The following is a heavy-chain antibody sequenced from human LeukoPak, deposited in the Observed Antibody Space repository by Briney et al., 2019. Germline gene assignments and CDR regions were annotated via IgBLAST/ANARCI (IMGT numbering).Heavy chain of an antibody. D-gene: IGHD5-18*01. V-gene: IGHV3-23*01. J-gene: IGHJ3*02. CDR3: ARGNRYSLDAFDI. CDR1: GFTFSSYA. Sequence: GGSLRLSCAASGFTFSSYAMSWVRQAPGKGLEWVSAISGSGGSTYYADSVKGRFTISRDNAKNSLYLQMNSLRDEDTAVYYCARGNRYSLDAFDIWGQGTMVTVSS. CDR2: ISGSGGST.